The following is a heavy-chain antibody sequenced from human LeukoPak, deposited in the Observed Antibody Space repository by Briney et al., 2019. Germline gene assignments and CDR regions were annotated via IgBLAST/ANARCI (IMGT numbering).Heavy chain of an antibody. Sequence: PGGSLRLSCAVSGFTFSGFWMTWVRQAPGKGLEWVANINLDGSDKYYVDSVKGRFTISRDNAKNSLYLQMNSLTAEDTAVYYCARDDGFSCYSYWGQGSLVTVSS. J-gene: IGHJ4*02. CDR1: GFTFSGFW. D-gene: IGHD3/OR15-3a*01. CDR3: ARDDGFSCYSY. CDR2: INLDGSDK. V-gene: IGHV3-7*01.